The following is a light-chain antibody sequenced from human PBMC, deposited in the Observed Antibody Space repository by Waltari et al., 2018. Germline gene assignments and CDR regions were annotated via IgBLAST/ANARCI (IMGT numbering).Light chain of an antibody. CDR1: SSNIGAGYD. Sequence: QSVLTQPPSVSGAPGQRVTISCTGSSSNIGAGYDVHWYQQPPGTAPKLLLFNNNNRPSGVPDRFSGSKSGTSASLAISGLQAEDEADYYCQSYDSSLSVVFGGGTRLTVL. V-gene: IGLV1-40*01. CDR3: QSYDSSLSVV. CDR2: NNN. J-gene: IGLJ2*01.